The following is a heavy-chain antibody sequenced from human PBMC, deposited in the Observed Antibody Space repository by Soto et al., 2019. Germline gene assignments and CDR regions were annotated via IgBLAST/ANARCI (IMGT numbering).Heavy chain of an antibody. CDR1: GGSISSGGYY. CDR2: IYYSGST. Sequence: QVQLQESGPGLVKPSQTLSLTCTVSGGSISSGGYYWSWIRQHPGTGLEWIGYIYYSGSTYYNPSLKSRVTISVDTSKNQFSLKLSSVTAADTAVYYCARRYCSGGSCPLGGFDPWGQGTLVTVSS. J-gene: IGHJ5*02. D-gene: IGHD2-15*01. CDR3: ARRYCSGGSCPLGGFDP. V-gene: IGHV4-31*03.